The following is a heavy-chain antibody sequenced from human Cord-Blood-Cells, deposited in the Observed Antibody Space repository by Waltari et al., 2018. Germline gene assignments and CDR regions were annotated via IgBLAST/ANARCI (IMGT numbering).Heavy chain of an antibody. CDR2: ICPWDSDT. CDR1: GYSFTSYW. V-gene: IGHV5-51*01. J-gene: IGHJ6*03. CDR3: ARHAYDFWSGPEYYYYYMDV. Sequence: EVQLVQSGAEVKKPGESLKISCKGSGYSFTSYWIGRVRQMPGKGLEWMGIICPWDSDTRYSPSFQGHVTISADKSISTAYLQWSSLKASDTAMYYCARHAYDFWSGPEYYYYYMDVWGKGTTVTVSS. D-gene: IGHD3-3*01.